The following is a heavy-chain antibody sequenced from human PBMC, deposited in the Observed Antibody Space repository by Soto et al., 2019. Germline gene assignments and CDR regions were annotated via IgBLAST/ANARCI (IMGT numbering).Heavy chain of an antibody. V-gene: IGHV3-48*02. CDR2: ISSSSSTI. D-gene: IGHD2-2*02. CDR3: ASGDRYCSSTSCYTGSLFWFDP. J-gene: IGHJ5*02. Sequence: EVQLVESGGGLVQPGGSLRLSCAASGCTFSSYSMNWVRQAPGKGLEWVSYISSSSSTIYYADSVKGRFTISRDNAKNSLYLQMNSLRDEDTAVYYCASGDRYCSSTSCYTGSLFWFDPWGQGTLVTVSS. CDR1: GCTFSSYS.